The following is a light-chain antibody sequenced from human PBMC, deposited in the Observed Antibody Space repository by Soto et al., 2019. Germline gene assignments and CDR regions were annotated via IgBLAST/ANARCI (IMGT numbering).Light chain of an antibody. CDR1: SSNIGTNY. CDR3: AAWDDSLRGPL. CDR2: RND. V-gene: IGLV1-47*01. Sequence: QLVLTQPPSTSGTPGQRVTISCSGSSSNIGTNYVYWYQQFPGTAPKLLIYRNDQRPSGVPDRFSGSKSGTSASLAISGLRSEDEADYYCAAWDDSLRGPLFGGGTKLTVL. J-gene: IGLJ3*02.